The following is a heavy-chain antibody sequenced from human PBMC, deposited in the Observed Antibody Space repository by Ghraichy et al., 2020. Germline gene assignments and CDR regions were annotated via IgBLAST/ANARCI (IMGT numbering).Heavy chain of an antibody. CDR1: GITLSSYG. Sequence: GGSLRLSCAASGITLSSYGMHWVRQAPGKGLEWVALIWYDGQNKFYADSVKGRFTLSRDNSKNTVYLQMNDLRGEDTAVYYCGRDPGFPLGFPYYIDLWGQGALVSVSS. D-gene: IGHD6-25*01. V-gene: IGHV3-33*01. CDR2: IWYDGQNK. J-gene: IGHJ4*02. CDR3: GRDPGFPLGFPYYIDL.